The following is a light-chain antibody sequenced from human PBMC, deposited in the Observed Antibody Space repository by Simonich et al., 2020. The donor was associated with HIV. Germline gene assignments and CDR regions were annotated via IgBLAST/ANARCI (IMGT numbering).Light chain of an antibody. J-gene: IGLJ3*02. CDR1: RNNVGSYT. CDR2: GNS. Sequence: QSALTQKASVSGTVGQKVTLSCTGNRNNVGSYTVGWYQQISHGAPNTVMFGNSLPSGIPDRFFGSKSGTTASLTISGLQPEDEADYYCSTWDSSLSAWVFGGGTKVTVL. CDR3: STWDSSLSAWV. V-gene: IGLV1-44*01.